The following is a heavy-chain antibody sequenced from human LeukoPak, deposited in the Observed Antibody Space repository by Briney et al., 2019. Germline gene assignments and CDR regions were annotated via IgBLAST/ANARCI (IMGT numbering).Heavy chain of an antibody. Sequence: ASVKVSCKTSGYTFSNFGINWVRQAPGQGLEWMGWISGNNDNPNYGQKFQGRFTVTTDSSASTAYMELRNLRFDDTAVYYCARDGTSTDDYWGQGTLVTVSS. V-gene: IGHV1-18*01. D-gene: IGHD2-2*01. J-gene: IGHJ4*02. CDR2: ISGNNDNP. CDR3: ARDGTSTDDY. CDR1: GYTFSNFG.